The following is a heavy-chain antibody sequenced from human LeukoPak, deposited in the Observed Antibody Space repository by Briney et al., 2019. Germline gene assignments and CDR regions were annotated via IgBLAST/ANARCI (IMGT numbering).Heavy chain of an antibody. CDR2: ISHDGNNK. V-gene: IGHV3-30*18. Sequence: PGRSLRLSRAASGFTFSVYGMHWVRQAPGKGLEWVAVISHDGNNKYYEDSVKGRFSISRDNSKNTLYLQMNSLRAEDMAIYYCAKAEGVSGSLYHGDYWGQGTLVTVSS. D-gene: IGHD3-10*01. CDR3: AKAEGVSGSLYHGDY. CDR1: GFTFSVYG. J-gene: IGHJ4*02.